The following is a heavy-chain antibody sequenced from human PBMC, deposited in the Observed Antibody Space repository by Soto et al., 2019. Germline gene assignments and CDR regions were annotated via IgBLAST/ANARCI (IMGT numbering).Heavy chain of an antibody. J-gene: IGHJ6*03. V-gene: IGHV4-59*01. D-gene: IGHD3-3*01. CDR1: GGSISSYY. CDR3: ARGQNYCLEWLLNPYYMYV. CDR2: IYYSGST. Sequence: SETLSLTCTVSGGSISSYYWSWIRQPPGKGLEWIGYIYYSGSTNYNPSLKSRVTISVDTSKNQFSLKLSSVTAADTAVYYCARGQNYCLEWLLNPYYMYVWGQGTTVTVSS.